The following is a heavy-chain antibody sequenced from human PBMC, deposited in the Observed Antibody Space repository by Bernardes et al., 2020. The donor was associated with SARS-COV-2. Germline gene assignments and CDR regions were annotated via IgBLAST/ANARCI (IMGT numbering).Heavy chain of an antibody. Sequence: GWSLSLHCAASGFSFSSYWMSWVRQAPGKGLEWVANIKQDGSDKYYVDSVKGRFTISRDNAKNSLYLQMNSLRAEDTAVYYCARDRGDGSFDYWGQGTLVTGSS. J-gene: IGHJ4*02. CDR1: GFSFSSYW. CDR3: ARDRGDGSFDY. D-gene: IGHD3-10*01. CDR2: IKQDGSDK. V-gene: IGHV3-7*01.